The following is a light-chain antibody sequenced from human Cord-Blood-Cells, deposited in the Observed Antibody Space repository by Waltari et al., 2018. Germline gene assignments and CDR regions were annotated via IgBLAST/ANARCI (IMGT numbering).Light chain of an antibody. J-gene: IGLJ3*02. V-gene: IGLV2-14*01. CDR2: DVS. Sequence: QSALTQPASVSGSPGQSITLSCTGTSSDVGGYNYVSWYQQHPGKAPKPMIYDVSKRPSGVSNRFSGSKSGNTASLTISGLQAEDEADYYCSSYTSSSTLVFGGGTKLTVL. CDR1: SSDVGGYNY. CDR3: SSYTSSSTLV.